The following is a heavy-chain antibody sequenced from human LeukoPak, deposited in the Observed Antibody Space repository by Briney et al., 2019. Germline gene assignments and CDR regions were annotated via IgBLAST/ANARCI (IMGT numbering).Heavy chain of an antibody. CDR1: GFTLSSYA. Sequence: GESLRLSCVASGFTLSSYAMNWVRQAPGKGLEWVSGSGSGGSTNYTDSVKGRFTISRDSSKNTLFLQMNSMGVEDTAVYYCARDRCVRTNCYLFDNWGQGSLVTVSS. CDR3: ARDRCVRTNCYLFDN. V-gene: IGHV3-23*01. D-gene: IGHD2-2*01. CDR2: SGSGGST. J-gene: IGHJ4*02.